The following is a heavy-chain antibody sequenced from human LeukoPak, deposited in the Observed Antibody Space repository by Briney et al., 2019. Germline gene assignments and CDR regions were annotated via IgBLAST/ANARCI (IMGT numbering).Heavy chain of an antibody. CDR1: GGSFSGYY. J-gene: IGHJ3*02. V-gene: IGHV4-34*01. D-gene: IGHD2-15*01. CDR3: ARGKRARILGFAFDI. Sequence: PSETLSLTCAVYGGSFSGYYWSWIRQPPGKGLEWIGEINHSGSTNYSPSLKSRVTISVDTSKNQFSLKLSSVTAADTAVYYCARGKRARILGFAFDIWGQGTMVTVSS. CDR2: INHSGST.